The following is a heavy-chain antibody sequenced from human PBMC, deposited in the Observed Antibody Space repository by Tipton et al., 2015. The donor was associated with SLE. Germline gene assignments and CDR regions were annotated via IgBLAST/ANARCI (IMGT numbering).Heavy chain of an antibody. CDR1: GGSISSADYY. V-gene: IGHV4-31*03. Sequence: TLSLTCTVSGGSISSADYYWSWIRQHPGKGLEWIGYIYYTMSAYYNPSLKSRVIISLDTFKNHFSLKLGSVTAADTAVYYFAKGPRTFYYDYSGHFDYWGPGTLVTVSS. D-gene: IGHD3-22*01. J-gene: IGHJ4*02. CDR2: IYYTMSA. CDR3: AKGPRTFYYDYSGHFDY.